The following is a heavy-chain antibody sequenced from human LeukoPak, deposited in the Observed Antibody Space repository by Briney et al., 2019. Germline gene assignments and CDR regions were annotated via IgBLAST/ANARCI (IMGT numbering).Heavy chain of an antibody. Sequence: GGSLRLSRAASGFTFSSYSMNWVRQAPGKGLEWVSSISSSSSYIYYADSVKGRFTISRDNAKNSLYLQMNSLRAEDTALYYCAKGIAAAGNWFDPWGQGALVTVSS. J-gene: IGHJ5*02. CDR1: GFTFSSYS. CDR2: ISSSSSYI. D-gene: IGHD6-13*01. V-gene: IGHV3-21*04. CDR3: AKGIAAAGNWFDP.